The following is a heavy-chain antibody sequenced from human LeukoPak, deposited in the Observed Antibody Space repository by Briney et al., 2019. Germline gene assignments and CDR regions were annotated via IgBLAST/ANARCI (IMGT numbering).Heavy chain of an antibody. V-gene: IGHV3-30*02. J-gene: IGHJ6*02. CDR1: GFTFSSYG. CDR2: IRYDGSNK. D-gene: IGHD6-13*01. CDR3: AKVSYSSSWYSPFDYYYYGMDV. Sequence: PGGSLRLSCAASGFTFSSYGMHWVRQAPGKGLEWVAFIRYDGSNKYCADSVKGRFTISRDNSKNTLYLQMNSLRAEDTAVYYCAKVSYSSSWYSPFDYYYYGMDVWGQGTTVTVSS.